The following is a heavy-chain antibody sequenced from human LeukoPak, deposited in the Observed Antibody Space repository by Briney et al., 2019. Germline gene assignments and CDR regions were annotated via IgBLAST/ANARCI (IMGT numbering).Heavy chain of an antibody. CDR1: GFTFSSSD. D-gene: IGHD3-10*01. Sequence: GGSLRLSCAASGFTFSSSDMHWVRQAPGKGLEWVSAIGTAGETYYPGSVKGRITVSRENAKDSLYLQMNSLRAGDTAVYYCARAGGSGSNGLQDWGQGTLVTVSS. V-gene: IGHV3-13*01. CDR3: ARAGGSGSNGLQD. J-gene: IGHJ4*02. CDR2: IGTAGET.